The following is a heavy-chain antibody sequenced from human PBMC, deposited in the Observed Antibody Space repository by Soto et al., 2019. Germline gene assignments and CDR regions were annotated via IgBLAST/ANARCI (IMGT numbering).Heavy chain of an antibody. CDR2: VYYSGST. CDR3: EMTVTTFSNWFDP. Sequence: QVQLQESGPGLVKPSETLSLTCTVSGGSISGYYWSWIRQSPEKGLEWIGHVYYSGSTKYTPSLTSRTTISVDTSKNQFSLTLRSVTAADTAVYYCEMTVTTFSNWFDPWGQGILVTVSS. V-gene: IGHV4-59*08. J-gene: IGHJ5*02. D-gene: IGHD4-4*01. CDR1: GGSISGYY.